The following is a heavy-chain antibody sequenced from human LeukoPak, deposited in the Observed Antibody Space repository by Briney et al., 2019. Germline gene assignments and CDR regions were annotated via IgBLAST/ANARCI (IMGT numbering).Heavy chain of an antibody. CDR2: IYYSGST. CDR3: ARDDRPSLDYFDY. Sequence: SETLSLTCTVSGGSISSYYCSWIRQPPGKGMGWLGYIYYSGSTNYNPSLKSRVTISVDTSKIQFSLKLSSVTAADTAVYYCARDDRPSLDYFDYWGQGTLVTVSS. J-gene: IGHJ4*02. CDR1: GGSISSYY. V-gene: IGHV4-59*01.